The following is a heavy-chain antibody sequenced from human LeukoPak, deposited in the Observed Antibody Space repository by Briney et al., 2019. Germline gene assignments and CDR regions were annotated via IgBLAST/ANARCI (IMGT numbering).Heavy chain of an antibody. J-gene: IGHJ4*02. V-gene: IGHV4-34*01. D-gene: IGHD6-13*01. CDR2: INHSGST. CDR1: GGSFSVYY. CDR3: ARWVAAAGTFLVGFDY. Sequence: PSETLSLTCAVYGGSFSVYYWSWIRQPPGKGLEWIWEINHSGSTNYNPSLKSRVTISVDTSKNQFSPKLRSVTAADTAVYYCARWVAAAGTFLVGFDYWGQGTLVTVSS.